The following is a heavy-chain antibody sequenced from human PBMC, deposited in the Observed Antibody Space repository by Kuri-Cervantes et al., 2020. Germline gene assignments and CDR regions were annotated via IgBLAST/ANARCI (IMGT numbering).Heavy chain of an antibody. J-gene: IGHJ4*02. D-gene: IGHD3-16*01. V-gene: IGHV3-21*01. Sequence: GGSLRLSCAASGFTFSSYSMNWVRQAPGKGLEWVSSIGSSSSYIYYADSVKGRFTISRDNAKNSLYLQMNSLRAEDTAVYYCARGLEDVWGSYPDYWGQGTLVTVSS. CDR2: IGSSSSYI. CDR3: ARGLEDVWGSYPDY. CDR1: GFTFSSYS.